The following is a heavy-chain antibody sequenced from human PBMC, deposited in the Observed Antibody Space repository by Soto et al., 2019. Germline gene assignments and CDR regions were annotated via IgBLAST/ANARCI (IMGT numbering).Heavy chain of an antibody. V-gene: IGHV1-18*04. CDR3: AREPRRYCSSTSCYGASSGMDV. J-gene: IGHJ6*02. D-gene: IGHD2-2*01. Sequence: QVQLVQSGAEVKKPGASVKVSCKASGYTFTSYGISWVRQAPGQGLEWMGWISAYNGNTNYAQKLQGRVTMTTDTSTSTAYMELRSLRSDDTAVYYCAREPRRYCSSTSCYGASSGMDVWGQGTXVTVSS. CDR2: ISAYNGNT. CDR1: GYTFTSYG.